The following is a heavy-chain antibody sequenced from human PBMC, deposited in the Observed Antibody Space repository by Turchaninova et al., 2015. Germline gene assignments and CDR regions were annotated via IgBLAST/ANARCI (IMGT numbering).Heavy chain of an antibody. CDR2: IKNKTEGGTT. Sequence: AWRGWGRQARRKVLESVRRIKNKTEGGTTDYAAPVKGRFTSSRDDSKNTLYLQMNSLKTDDTAVYYCNTRTRAGISTFDYWGQGTLVTVSS. CDR1: AW. V-gene: IGHV3-15*01. CDR3: NTRTRAGISTFDY. J-gene: IGHJ4*02.